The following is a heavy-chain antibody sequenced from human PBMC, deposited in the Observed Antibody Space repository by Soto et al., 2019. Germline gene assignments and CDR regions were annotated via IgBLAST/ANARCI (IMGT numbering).Heavy chain of an antibody. Sequence: SVKVSCKASGFTFTSSAVQWVRQARGQRLEWIGWIVVGSGNTNYAQKLQVRVTITRDMSTSTAYMELSSLRSEDTAVYYCAADIFSPVSRSWSYLTYWGQGTLVTVSS. CDR1: GFTFTSSA. CDR2: IVVGSGNT. D-gene: IGHD6-13*01. CDR3: AADIFSPVSRSWSYLTY. V-gene: IGHV1-58*01. J-gene: IGHJ4*02.